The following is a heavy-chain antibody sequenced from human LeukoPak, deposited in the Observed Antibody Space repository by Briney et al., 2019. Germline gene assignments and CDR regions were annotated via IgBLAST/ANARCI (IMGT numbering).Heavy chain of an antibody. D-gene: IGHD4-17*01. CDR1: GFTFSSYG. CDR3: APGDYGAFDF. Sequence: GGSLRLSCAASGFTFSSYGMHWVRQAPGKGVEWVSYISSSGSTIYYADSVKGRFTISRDNAKNSLYLQMNSLRAEDTAVYYCAPGDYGAFDFWGQGTMVTVSS. V-gene: IGHV3-48*04. J-gene: IGHJ3*01. CDR2: ISSSGSTI.